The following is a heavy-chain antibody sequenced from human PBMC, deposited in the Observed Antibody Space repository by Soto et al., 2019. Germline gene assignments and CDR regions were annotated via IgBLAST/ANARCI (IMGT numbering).Heavy chain of an antibody. Sequence: SVKVSCKASGHSFSTYDINWVRQAPGQGLEWMGWMNPSAGTTGSAQKFQGRVTMTWDTSISTAYMELSSLTSEDTAVYYCARVPTIRITGTTTNWFDPWGQGTLVTVSS. CDR3: ARVPTIRITGTTTNWFDP. V-gene: IGHV1-8*02. J-gene: IGHJ5*02. CDR1: GHSFSTYD. D-gene: IGHD1-20*01. CDR2: MNPSAGTT.